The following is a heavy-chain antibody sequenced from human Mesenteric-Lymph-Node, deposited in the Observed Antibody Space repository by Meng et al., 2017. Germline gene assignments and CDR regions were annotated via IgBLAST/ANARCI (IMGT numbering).Heavy chain of an antibody. CDR3: TREPAPYYGNYSYYGMDV. Sequence: GESLKISCTASGFTFGDYAMSWVRQAPGKGLEWVGFIRSKAYGGTTEYAASVKGRFTISRDDSKSIAYLQMNSLKTEDTAVYYCTREPAPYYGNYSYYGMDVWGQGTTVTVSS. CDR2: IRSKAYGGTT. D-gene: IGHD1-26*01. CDR1: GFTFGDYA. V-gene: IGHV3-49*04. J-gene: IGHJ6*02.